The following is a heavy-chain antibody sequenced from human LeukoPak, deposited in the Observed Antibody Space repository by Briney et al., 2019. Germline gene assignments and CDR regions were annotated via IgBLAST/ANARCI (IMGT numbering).Heavy chain of an antibody. D-gene: IGHD3-22*01. CDR3: VRDDDRPDNGLDY. J-gene: IGHJ4*02. CDR2: IKQTGSEK. V-gene: IGHV3-7*01. CDR1: GFTFSTNW. Sequence: GGSLRLSCAASGFTFSTNWMSWVRQAPGKGLEWVANIKQTGSEKYYVDSVKGRFTISRDNAKNSLYLQMNSLRAEDTAVYYCVRDDDRPDNGLDYWGQGTLVTVSS.